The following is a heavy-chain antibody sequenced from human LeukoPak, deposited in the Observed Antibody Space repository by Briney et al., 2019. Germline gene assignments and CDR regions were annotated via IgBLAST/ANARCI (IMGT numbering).Heavy chain of an antibody. D-gene: IGHD3-22*01. CDR1: GYSLTELS. V-gene: IGHV1-24*01. J-gene: IGHJ4*02. CDR2: FDAEDGKT. CDR3: AAAPQTYYYDSGDYYSDY. Sequence: ASVKVSCKVSGYSLTELSIQWVRQAPGERLEWMGGFDAEDGKTIYAQKFQGRVTMTEDTSLDTAYMDLSSLRTEDTATYYCAAAPQTYYYDSGDYYSDYWGQGTLVTVSS.